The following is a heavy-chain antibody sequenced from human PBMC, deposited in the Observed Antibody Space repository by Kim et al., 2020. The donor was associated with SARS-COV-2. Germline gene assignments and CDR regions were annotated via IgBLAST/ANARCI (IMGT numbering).Heavy chain of an antibody. CDR2: IGSGGITT. Sequence: GGSLRLSCAASGFTFSSHVMSWVRQVPGKGLEWVSLIGSGGITTYYADSVKGRFTISRDTSKNTLFLQMNSLRAEDTALYYCARRGSASFYFYYWGQG. V-gene: IGHV3-23*01. D-gene: IGHD2-15*01. CDR1: GFTFSSHV. CDR3: ARRGSASFYFYY. J-gene: IGHJ4*02.